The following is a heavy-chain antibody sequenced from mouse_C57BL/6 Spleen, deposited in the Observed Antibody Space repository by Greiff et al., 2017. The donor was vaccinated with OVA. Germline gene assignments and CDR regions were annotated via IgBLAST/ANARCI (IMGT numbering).Heavy chain of an antibody. CDR3: ASIITTVNYAMDY. J-gene: IGHJ4*01. CDR1: GYTFTSYW. Sequence: VHLQQPGAELVKPGASVKMSCKASGYTFTSYWITWVKQRPGQGLEWIGDIYPGSGSTNYNEKFKSKATLTVDTSSSTAYMQLSSLTSEDSAVYYCASIITTVNYAMDYWGQGTSVTVSS. D-gene: IGHD1-1*01. V-gene: IGHV1-55*01. CDR2: IYPGSGST.